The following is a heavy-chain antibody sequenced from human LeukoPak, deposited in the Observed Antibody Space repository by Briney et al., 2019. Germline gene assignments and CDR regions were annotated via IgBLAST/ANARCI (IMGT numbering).Heavy chain of an antibody. CDR2: IIPIFGTA. CDR3: ARERLSRVAMVSFDY. D-gene: IGHD5-18*01. Sequence: SVKVSCKASGGTFSSYAISWVRQAPGQGLEWMGRIIPIFGTANYAQKFQGGVTITTDESTSTAYMELSSLRSEDTAVYYCARERLSRVAMVSFDYWGQGTLVTVSS. V-gene: IGHV1-69*05. J-gene: IGHJ4*02. CDR1: GGTFSSYA.